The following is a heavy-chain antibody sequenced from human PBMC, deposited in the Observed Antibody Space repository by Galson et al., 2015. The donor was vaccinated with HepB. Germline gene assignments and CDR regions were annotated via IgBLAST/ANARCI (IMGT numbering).Heavy chain of an antibody. V-gene: IGHV3-23*01. D-gene: IGHD3-3*01. CDR1: GFTFSSYA. Sequence: SLRLSCAASGFTFSSYAMSWVRQAPGKGLEWVSAISGSGGSTYYADSVKGRFTISRDNSKNTLYLQMNSLRAEDTAVYYCAKDRYYDFWSGQKNYYYYMDVWGKGTTVTVSS. CDR3: AKDRYYDFWSGQKNYYYYMDV. CDR2: ISGSGGST. J-gene: IGHJ6*03.